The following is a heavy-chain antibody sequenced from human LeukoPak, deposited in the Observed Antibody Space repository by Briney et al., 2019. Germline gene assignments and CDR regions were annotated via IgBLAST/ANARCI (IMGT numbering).Heavy chain of an antibody. CDR2: ISYSGST. V-gene: IGHV4-59*01. Sequence: TSETLSLTCTVSGGSISSYYWSWIRQPPGKGLEWIACISYSGSTKYNPSLKSRVTISVDTSKNQLSLKLSSVTAADTAVDYCAREPGFDSSGYLNWFDPWGQGTLVTVSS. CDR1: GGSISSYY. D-gene: IGHD3-22*01. J-gene: IGHJ5*02. CDR3: AREPGFDSSGYLNWFDP.